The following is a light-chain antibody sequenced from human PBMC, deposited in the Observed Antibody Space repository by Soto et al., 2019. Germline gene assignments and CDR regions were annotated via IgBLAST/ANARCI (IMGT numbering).Light chain of an antibody. V-gene: IGKV1-5*01. CDR1: QSIKTW. CDR3: QKYESYSWT. CDR2: DAS. Sequence: EIQMTQSPSALSASVGDRVTITCRASQSIKTWLAWYQRTPGRAPNLLIYDASSLQSGVPSRFSGSRTGTEFTRTISSRQPDDSATYYCQKYESYSWTFGQGTKVEIK. J-gene: IGKJ1*01.